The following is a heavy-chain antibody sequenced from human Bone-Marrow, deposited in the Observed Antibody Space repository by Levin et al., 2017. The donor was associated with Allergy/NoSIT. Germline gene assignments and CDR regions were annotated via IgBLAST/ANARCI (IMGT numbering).Heavy chain of an antibody. CDR2: ISYDGSNK. J-gene: IGHJ4*02. D-gene: IGHD3-10*01. Sequence: GESLKISCAASGFTFSSYAMHWVRQAPGKGLEWVAVISYDGSNKYYADSVKGRFTISRDNSKNTLYLQMNSLRAEDTAVYYCATEYGSGSYGDYWGQGTLVTVSS. CDR3: ATEYGSGSYGDY. CDR1: GFTFSSYA. V-gene: IGHV3-30*04.